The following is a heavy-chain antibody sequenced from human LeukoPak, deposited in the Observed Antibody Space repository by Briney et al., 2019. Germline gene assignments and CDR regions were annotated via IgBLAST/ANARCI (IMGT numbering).Heavy chain of an antibody. D-gene: IGHD4-17*01. CDR3: ARHGPPTVTQASLFDY. CDR1: GGSFSGYY. J-gene: IGHJ4*02. V-gene: IGHV4-34*01. CDR2: INHSGST. Sequence: SETLSLTCAVYGGSFSGYYWSWIRQPPGRGLEWIGEINHSGSTNYNPSLKSRVTISVDTSKNQFSLKLSSVTAADTAVYYCARHGPPTVTQASLFDYWGQGTLVTVSS.